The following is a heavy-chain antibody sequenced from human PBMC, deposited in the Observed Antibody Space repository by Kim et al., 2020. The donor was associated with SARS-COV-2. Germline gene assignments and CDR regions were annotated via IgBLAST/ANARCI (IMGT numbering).Heavy chain of an antibody. CDR1: GFTFSSYG. D-gene: IGHD3-10*01. CDR2: ISYDGSNK. V-gene: IGHV3-30*18. J-gene: IGHJ4*01. CDR3: AKGCSKWFGDRYYFDY. Sequence: GGSLRLSCAASGFTFSSYGMHWVRQAPGKGLEWVVVISYDGSNKYYADSVKGRFTISRDNSKNTLYLQMNSLRAEDTAVYYCAKGCSKWFGDRYYFDYWG.